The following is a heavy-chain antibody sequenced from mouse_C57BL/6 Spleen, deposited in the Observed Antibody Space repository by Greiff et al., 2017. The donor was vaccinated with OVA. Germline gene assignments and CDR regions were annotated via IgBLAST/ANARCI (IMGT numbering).Heavy chain of an antibody. CDR2: IYPGDGDT. Sequence: QVQLKESGAELVKPGASVKISCKASGYAFSSYWMNWVKQRPGKGLEWIGQIYPGDGDTNYNGKFKGKATLTADKSSSTAYMQLSSLTSEDSAVYFCARSSTGYFDYWGQGTTLTVSS. J-gene: IGHJ2*01. V-gene: IGHV1-80*01. D-gene: IGHD4-1*02. CDR1: GYAFSSYW. CDR3: ARSSTGYFDY.